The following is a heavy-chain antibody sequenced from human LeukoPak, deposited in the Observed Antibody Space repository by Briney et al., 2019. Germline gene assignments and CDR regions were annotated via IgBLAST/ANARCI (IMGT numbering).Heavy chain of an antibody. CDR1: GYNFATYW. D-gene: IGHD2-8*01. J-gene: IGHJ6*04. CDR2: IYPRDSDT. CDR3: ARQGATPTNYYYYGLDV. Sequence: GESLKISCKTSGYNFATYWIGWVRHMPGKGLEWMAIIYPRDSDTRYSPSSQGHVTISADRSTNTAYLQWSSLKASDTAIYYCARQGATPTNYYYYGLDVWGKGTTVTVSS. V-gene: IGHV5-51*01.